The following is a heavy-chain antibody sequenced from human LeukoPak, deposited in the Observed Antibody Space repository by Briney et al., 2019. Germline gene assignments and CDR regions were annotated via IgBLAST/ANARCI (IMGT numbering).Heavy chain of an antibody. CDR3: AIVRGWGPFDY. Sequence: ASVKVSCKASGYTFTDYTMHWVRQAPGQRLEWMGWINAGNGNTKYSQKFQGRVTITRGTSASTAYMELSSLRSEDTAVYYCAIVRGWGPFDYWGQGTLVTASS. V-gene: IGHV1-3*01. CDR2: INAGNGNT. D-gene: IGHD6-19*01. CDR1: GYTFTDYT. J-gene: IGHJ4*02.